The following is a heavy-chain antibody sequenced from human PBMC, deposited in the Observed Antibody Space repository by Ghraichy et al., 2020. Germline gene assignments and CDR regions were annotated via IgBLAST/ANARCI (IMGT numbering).Heavy chain of an antibody. J-gene: IGHJ6*02. D-gene: IGHD4-17*01. V-gene: IGHV3-23*01. CDR3: AKAVTTSASRYYYYYGMDV. CDR2: ISGSGGST. CDR1: GFTFSSYA. Sequence: GGSLRLSCAASGFTFSSYAMSWVRQAPGKGLEWVSAISGSGGSTYYADSVKGRFTISRDNSKNTLYLQMNSLRAEDTAVYYCAKAVTTSASRYYYYYGMDVWGQGPTVTVSS.